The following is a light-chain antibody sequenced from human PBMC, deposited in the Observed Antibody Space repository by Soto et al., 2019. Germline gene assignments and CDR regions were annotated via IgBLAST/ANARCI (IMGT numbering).Light chain of an antibody. CDR1: QSVSSTF. Sequence: DIVLTQSPGTLSLSPGERATLSCRASQSVSSTFFAWYQQKPGQAPSLLMFGASNTATGIPDRFSGSGSGTYFTLTISRLEPEDFAMYYCQQYGTSPRGTFGQGTKVEVK. J-gene: IGKJ1*01. CDR2: GAS. CDR3: QQYGTSPRGT. V-gene: IGKV3-20*01.